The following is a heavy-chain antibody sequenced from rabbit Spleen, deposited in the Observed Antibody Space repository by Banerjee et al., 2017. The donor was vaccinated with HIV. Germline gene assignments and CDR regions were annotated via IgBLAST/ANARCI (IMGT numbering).Heavy chain of an antibody. CDR2: INVATGKP. CDR3: ARDLVGVIGWNFYL. D-gene: IGHD1-1*01. V-gene: IGHV1S45*01. J-gene: IGHJ4*01. CDR1: GFSFGDRDV. Sequence: QEQLVESGGGLVKPGASLTLTCTASGFSFGDRDVMCWVRQAPGKGLEWIACINVATGKPVYATWAKGRFTISRTSSTTVTLRMTSLTAADTATYFCARDLVGVIGWNFYLWGQGTLVTVS.